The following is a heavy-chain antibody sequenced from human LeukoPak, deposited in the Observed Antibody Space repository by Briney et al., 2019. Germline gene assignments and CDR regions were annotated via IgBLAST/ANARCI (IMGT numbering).Heavy chain of an antibody. CDR1: GGSISSGDYY. Sequence: SETLSLTCTVSGGSISSGDYYWSWIRQPPGKGLEWIGYIYYSGSTYYNPSLKSRVTISADTSKNQFSLKLSSVTAADTAVYYCARQGAMVRGVSGIWFDPWGQGTLVTVSS. CDR2: IYYSGST. D-gene: IGHD3-10*01. J-gene: IGHJ5*02. CDR3: ARQGAMVRGVSGIWFDP. V-gene: IGHV4-30-4*01.